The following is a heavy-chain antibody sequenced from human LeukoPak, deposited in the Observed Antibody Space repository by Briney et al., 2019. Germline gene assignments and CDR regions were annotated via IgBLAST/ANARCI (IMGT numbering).Heavy chain of an antibody. J-gene: IGHJ6*03. Sequence: GGSLRLSCAASGFIFSSYAMSWVRQAPGKGLEWVSAISGSGGSTYYADSVKGRFTISRDNSKNTLYLQMNSLRAEDTAVYYCAKDLPPSDSSGWVSGYMDVWGKGTTVTVSS. CDR3: AKDLPPSDSSGWVSGYMDV. V-gene: IGHV3-23*01. CDR2: ISGSGGST. D-gene: IGHD3-22*01. CDR1: GFIFSSYA.